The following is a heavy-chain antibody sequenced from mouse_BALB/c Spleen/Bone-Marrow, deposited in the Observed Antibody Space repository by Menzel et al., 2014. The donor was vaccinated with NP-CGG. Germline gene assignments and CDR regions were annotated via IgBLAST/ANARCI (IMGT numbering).Heavy chain of an antibody. CDR1: GYSITSGYS. J-gene: IGHJ2*01. D-gene: IGHD3-2*01. Sequence: VQLQQSGPDLVKPSQSLSLTCTVTGYSITSGYSWHWIRQFPGNKLEWMGYIHYSGSTNYNPSPKSRISITRDTSKNQFFLQLNSVTTEDTATYYCARSRRQLGLPFDYWGQGTTLTVSS. CDR3: ARSRRQLGLPFDY. CDR2: IHYSGST. V-gene: IGHV3-1*02.